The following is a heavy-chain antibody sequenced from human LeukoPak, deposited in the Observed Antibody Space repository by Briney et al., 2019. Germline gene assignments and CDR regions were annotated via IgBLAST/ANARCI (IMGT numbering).Heavy chain of an antibody. V-gene: IGHV1-8*01. Sequence: GASVKVSCKASGHTFTSYDINWVRQATGQGLEWMGWINPNSGNTGYAQKFQGRVTMTRNTSISTAYMELSSLRSEDTAVYYCARDPYSGYDYPNIRSQHWGQGTLVTVSS. CDR1: GHTFTSYD. CDR3: ARDPYSGYDYPNIRSQH. J-gene: IGHJ1*01. D-gene: IGHD5-12*01. CDR2: INPNSGNT.